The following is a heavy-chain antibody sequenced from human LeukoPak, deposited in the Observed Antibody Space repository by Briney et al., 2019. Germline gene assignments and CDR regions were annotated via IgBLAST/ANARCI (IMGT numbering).Heavy chain of an antibody. CDR1: GYTFTSYG. D-gene: IGHD3-9*01. V-gene: IGHV1-18*01. CDR3: ARVGGIFTGYYPFDY. CDR2: ISAYNGNT. Sequence: ASVKVSCKASGYTFTSYGISWVRQAPGQGLEWMGWISAYNGNTNYAQKLQGRVTMTTDTSASTAYMELRSLRSDDTAVYYCARVGGIFTGYYPFDYWGQGTLVTVSS. J-gene: IGHJ4*02.